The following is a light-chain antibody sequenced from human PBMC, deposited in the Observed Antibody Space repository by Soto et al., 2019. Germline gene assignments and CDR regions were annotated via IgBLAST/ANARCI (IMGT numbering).Light chain of an antibody. CDR3: QQYGSSPHT. Sequence: EIVLTQSPGTRSLSPGQRATLSCSASQSVSSSYLAWYQHKPGQAPRLLIYGASSRATGIPDRFSGSGSGTDVTLTISRLEPEDFAVYYCQQYGSSPHTFGRGTKLEIK. CDR1: QSVSSSY. J-gene: IGKJ2*01. CDR2: GAS. V-gene: IGKV3-20*01.